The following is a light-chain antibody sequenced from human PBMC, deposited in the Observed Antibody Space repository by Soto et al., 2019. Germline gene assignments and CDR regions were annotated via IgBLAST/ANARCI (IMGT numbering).Light chain of an antibody. J-gene: IGKJ4*01. V-gene: IGKV3-20*01. CDR1: QGVSTDS. Sequence: EIVLTQSPGALSLSAGERSTLSCRASQGVSTDSLAWYQQRPGQAPRPLIYGASSRATGTPDRFSGSGSGTDFTLIISRLEPEDFAVYYCQQYGSSVLTFGGGTKVDI. CDR3: QQYGSSVLT. CDR2: GAS.